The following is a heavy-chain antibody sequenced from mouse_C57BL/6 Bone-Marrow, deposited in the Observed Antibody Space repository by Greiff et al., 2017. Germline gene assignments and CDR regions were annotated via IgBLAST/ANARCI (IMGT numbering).Heavy chain of an antibody. CDR3: ARCDYGSSPYYFDY. D-gene: IGHD1-1*01. CDR2: IDPSDDYT. CDR1: GYTFTSYW. V-gene: IGHV1-50*01. J-gene: IGHJ2*01. Sequence: QVQLQQPGAELVKPGASVKLSCKASGYTFTSYWMPWVKQRPGQGLEWIGEIDPSDDYTNYNQKFKGKATLTVDTSSSTAYMQLSSLTSDDSAVYYCARCDYGSSPYYFDYWGQGTTLTVSS.